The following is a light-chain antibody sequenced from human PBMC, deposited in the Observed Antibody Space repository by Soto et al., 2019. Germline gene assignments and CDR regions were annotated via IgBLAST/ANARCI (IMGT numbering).Light chain of an antibody. CDR3: QQYNSYWT. V-gene: IGKV1-5*03. J-gene: IGKJ1*01. CDR1: QTSSSW. CDR2: KAS. Sequence: DIQMTQSPSTLSGSVGDRVTITCRASQTSSSWLAWYQQKPGKAPKLLIYKASTLKSGVPSRFSGRGSGTEFTLTISSLQPDDFATYYCQQYNSYWTFGQGTKVDI.